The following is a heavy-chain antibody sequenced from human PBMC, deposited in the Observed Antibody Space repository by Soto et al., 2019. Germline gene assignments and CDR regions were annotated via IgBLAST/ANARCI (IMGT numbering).Heavy chain of an antibody. J-gene: IGHJ3*02. CDR3: ARVPPYDYVWGSYLQPSGSFDI. D-gene: IGHD3-16*02. Sequence: EVQLVESGGGLVQPGGSLRLSCAASGFTFSSYDMHWVRQATGKGLEWVSAIGTAGDIYYPGSVKGRFTISRENAKNSLYLQMNSLRAEDTAVYYCARVPPYDYVWGSYLQPSGSFDIWGQGTMVTVSS. CDR2: IGTAGDI. V-gene: IGHV3-13*01. CDR1: GFTFSSYD.